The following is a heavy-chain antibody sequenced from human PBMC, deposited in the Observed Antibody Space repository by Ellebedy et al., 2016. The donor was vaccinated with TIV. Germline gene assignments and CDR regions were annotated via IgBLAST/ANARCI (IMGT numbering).Heavy chain of an antibody. D-gene: IGHD2/OR15-2a*01. J-gene: IGHJ4*02. CDR2: IFMSGSI. CDR1: GGSFSSYY. CDR3: ARHWHHNSRADS. Sequence: SETLSLTXTVSGGSFSSYYWSWIRQSAGKGLEWIGRIFMSGSISYNPSLKNRVTMSVDASKTQLSLKLNSVTAADTAVYYCARHWHHNSRADSWGQGILVTVSS. V-gene: IGHV4-4*07.